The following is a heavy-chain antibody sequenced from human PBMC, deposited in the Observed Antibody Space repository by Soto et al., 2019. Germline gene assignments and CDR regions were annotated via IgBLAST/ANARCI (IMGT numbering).Heavy chain of an antibody. V-gene: IGHV4-34*01. J-gene: IGHJ4*02. D-gene: IGHD6-19*01. CDR1: GGSFSGYY. Sequence: SETLSLTCAVYGGSFSGYYWSWIRQPPGKGLEWIGEINHSGSTNYNPSLKSRVTISVDTSKNQFSLKLSSVTAADTAVYYCARGIPGIAVAGTGSERLWAFDYWGQGTLVTVSS. CDR3: ARGIPGIAVAGTGSERLWAFDY. CDR2: INHSGST.